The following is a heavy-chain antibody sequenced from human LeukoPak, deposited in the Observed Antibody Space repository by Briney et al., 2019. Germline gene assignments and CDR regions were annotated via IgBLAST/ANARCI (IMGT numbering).Heavy chain of an antibody. Sequence: GASVKVSCKASGYTFTSYGISWVRQAPGQGLEWMGWISAYNGNTNYAQKLQGRVTMTTDTSTSTAYMELRSLRSDDTAVYYCARGTRILWFRRYGNMDVWGQGTTVTVSS. CDR3: ARGTRILWFRRYGNMDV. CDR2: ISAYNGNT. D-gene: IGHD3-10*01. CDR1: GYTFTSYG. J-gene: IGHJ6*02. V-gene: IGHV1-18*01.